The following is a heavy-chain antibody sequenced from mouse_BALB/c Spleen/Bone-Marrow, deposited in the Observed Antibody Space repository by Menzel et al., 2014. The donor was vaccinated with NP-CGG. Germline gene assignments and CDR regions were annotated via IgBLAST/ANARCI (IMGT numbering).Heavy chain of an antibody. D-gene: IGHD2-4*01. V-gene: IGHV2-6-7*01. Sequence: VQRVESGPGLVAPSQSLSITCTVSGFPLTGYGVSWVRQSPGKGLEWLGMIWGDGSTDYNSALKSRLSISKDNSKSQVFLKMNSLQTDDTARYYCARDSFLITRALDYWGQGTSVTVSS. CDR2: IWGDGST. CDR1: GFPLTGYG. CDR3: ARDSFLITRALDY. J-gene: IGHJ4*01.